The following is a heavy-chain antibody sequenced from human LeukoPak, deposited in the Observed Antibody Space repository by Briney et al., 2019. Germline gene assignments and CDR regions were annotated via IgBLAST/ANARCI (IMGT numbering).Heavy chain of an antibody. J-gene: IGHJ4*02. V-gene: IGHV3-30*02. CDR2: IRYDGSNK. CDR1: GFTFSSYG. Sequence: PGGSLRLSCAASGFTFSSYGVHWVRQAPGKGLEWVAFIRYDGSNKYHADSVKGRFTITRDNSKNTLYLQMNNLRAEDTAVYYCAKDGAWLRFDDWGQGILVTVSS. D-gene: IGHD5-12*01. CDR3: AKDGAWLRFDD.